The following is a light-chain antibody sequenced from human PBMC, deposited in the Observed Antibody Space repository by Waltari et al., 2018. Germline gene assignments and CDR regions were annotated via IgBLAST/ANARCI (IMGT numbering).Light chain of an antibody. CDR3: QQYNNWPPLT. Sequence: IILTQSPATFSVSPGGTATLSCRASQSISSNLAWYQQKPGQTPRLLMYGASTRASGVPGRFSGSGSGTEFTLTISSLQSEDFAVYYCQQYNNWPPLTFGGGTKVEIK. V-gene: IGKV3-15*01. CDR1: QSISSN. J-gene: IGKJ4*01. CDR2: GAS.